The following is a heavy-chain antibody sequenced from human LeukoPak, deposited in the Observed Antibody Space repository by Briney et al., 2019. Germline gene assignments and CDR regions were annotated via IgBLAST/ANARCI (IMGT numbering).Heavy chain of an antibody. CDR1: GFSVSTNY. CDR3: ARVGDHYHWYLDV. J-gene: IGHJ2*01. Sequence: PGGSLRLSCAASGFSVSTNYMNWVRQAPGKGLEWVTILYGGDSTYYADSVKGRFIVSRDNSKNTLYLQMNALRVEDTAVYYCARVGDHYHWYLDVWGRGTLVTVSS. V-gene: IGHV3-53*01. D-gene: IGHD1-26*01. CDR2: LYGGDST.